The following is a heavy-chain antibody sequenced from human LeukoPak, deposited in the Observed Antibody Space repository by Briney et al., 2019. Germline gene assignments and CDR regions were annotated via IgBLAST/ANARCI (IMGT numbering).Heavy chain of an antibody. Sequence: VASVKVSCKASGYTFTSYYMHWVRQAPGQGLEWMGIINPSGGSTSYAQKFQGRVTMTRDMSTSTVYMELSSLRAEDTAVYYCARDYPGSSSPYSDFDYWGQGTLVTVSS. CDR3: ARDYPGSSSPYSDFDY. CDR2: INPSGGST. CDR1: GYTFTSYY. J-gene: IGHJ4*02. V-gene: IGHV1-46*01. D-gene: IGHD6-13*01.